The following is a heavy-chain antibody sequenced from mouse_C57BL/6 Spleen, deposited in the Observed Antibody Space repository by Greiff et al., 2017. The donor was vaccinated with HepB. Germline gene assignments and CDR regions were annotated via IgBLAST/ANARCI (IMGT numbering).Heavy chain of an antibody. J-gene: IGHJ1*03. CDR3: ARGYYGNYWYFDV. Sequence: QVQLQQPGAELVMPGASVKLSCKASGYTFTSYWMHWVKQRPGQGLEWIGEIDPSDSYTNYNQKFKGKSTLTVDKYSSTAYMQLSSLTSEDSAVYYCARGYYGNYWYFDVWGTGTTVTVSS. V-gene: IGHV1-69*01. D-gene: IGHD2-1*01. CDR2: IDPSDSYT. CDR1: GYTFTSYW.